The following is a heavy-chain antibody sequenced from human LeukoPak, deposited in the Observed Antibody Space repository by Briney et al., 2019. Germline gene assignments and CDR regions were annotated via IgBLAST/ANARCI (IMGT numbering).Heavy chain of an antibody. CDR1: GFTFSSYA. V-gene: IGHV3-23*01. J-gene: IGHJ4*02. D-gene: IGHD2-15*01. Sequence: PGGSMRPSCAASGFTFSSYAMSWVRQARGKGLGWVSAISGSGGSTYYADSVKGRFTISRDNSKNTLYLQMNSLRAEDTAVYYCARPALRDGYCIGGSCYSHFVYWGQGTLVTVSS. CDR2: ISGSGGST. CDR3: ARPALRDGYCIGGSCYSHFVY.